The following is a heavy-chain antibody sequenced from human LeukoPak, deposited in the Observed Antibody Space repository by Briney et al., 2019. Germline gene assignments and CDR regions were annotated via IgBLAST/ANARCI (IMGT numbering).Heavy chain of an antibody. CDR1: GFTFSSYW. V-gene: IGHV3-74*01. D-gene: IGHD6-19*01. CDR3: ARVAVAGPRNDY. CDR2: INSDGSNT. J-gene: IGHJ4*02. Sequence: QPGGSLRLSCAASGFTFSSYWMHRVRQAPGKGLVWVSRINSDGSNTNYADSVKGRFTISRDNAKNTMYLQMNSLRAEDTAVYYCARVAVAGPRNDYWGQGTLVTVSS.